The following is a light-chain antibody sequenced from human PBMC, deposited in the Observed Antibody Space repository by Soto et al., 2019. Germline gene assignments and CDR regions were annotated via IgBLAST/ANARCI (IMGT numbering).Light chain of an antibody. J-gene: IGKJ5*01. Sequence: DIQMTQSPSSLSASVGDRVTITCQASQDISNYLNWYQQKPGKAPKLLIYDASNLETGVPSRFSGSGSGTDFTFTISSLQPEDIATYYCRQHDNLPITFGQGTRLEIK. CDR1: QDISNY. CDR3: RQHDNLPIT. V-gene: IGKV1-33*01. CDR2: DAS.